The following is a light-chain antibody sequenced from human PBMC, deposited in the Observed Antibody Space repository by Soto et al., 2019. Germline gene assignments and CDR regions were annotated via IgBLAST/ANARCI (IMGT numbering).Light chain of an antibody. V-gene: IGKV3-20*01. CDR2: GAS. CDR1: QSVSSSY. Sequence: DIVLTQSPGTLSLSPGERATLSCRASQSVSSSYLAWYQQKRGQAPRLLIYGASSRATGVPDRFSGSGSGTDFTLNISRLEPEDFAVYYCQQYGRSRWTVGQGTKVVIK. CDR3: QQYGRSRWT. J-gene: IGKJ1*01.